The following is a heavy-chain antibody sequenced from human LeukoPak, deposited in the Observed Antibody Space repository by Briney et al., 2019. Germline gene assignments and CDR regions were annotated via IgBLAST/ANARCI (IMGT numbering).Heavy chain of an antibody. V-gene: IGHV4-30-2*02. CDR2: IYHSGST. J-gene: IGHJ4*02. D-gene: IGHD6-13*01. CDR3: AGGVYIAAAQYGY. CDR1: GGSISSGGYS. Sequence: SQTLSLTCAVSGGSISSGGYSWSWIRQPPGKGLEWIGYIYHSGSTYYNPSLKSRVTISVDTSKNQFSLKLNSVTAADTAVYYCAGGVYIAAAQYGYWGQGTLVTVSS.